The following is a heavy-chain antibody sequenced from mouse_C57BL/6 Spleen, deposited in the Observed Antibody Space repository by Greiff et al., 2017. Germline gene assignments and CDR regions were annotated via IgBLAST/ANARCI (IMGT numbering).Heavy chain of an antibody. V-gene: IGHV14-4*01. J-gene: IGHJ3*01. Sequence: VQLQQSGAELARPGASVKLSCTASGFNIKDDYMHWVKQRPEQGLEWIGWIDPENGDTEYASKFQGKATITADTSSNTAYLQLSSLTSEDTAVYYCTTGGTSWFADWGQGTLVTVSA. D-gene: IGHD3-3*01. CDR3: TTGGTSWFAD. CDR2: IDPENGDT. CDR1: GFNIKDDY.